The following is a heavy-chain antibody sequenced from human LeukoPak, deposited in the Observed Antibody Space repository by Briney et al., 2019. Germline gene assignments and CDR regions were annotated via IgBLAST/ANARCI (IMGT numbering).Heavy chain of an antibody. J-gene: IGHJ6*04. V-gene: IGHV1-69*06. CDR1: GATFSSYA. CDR2: IIPIFGTA. CDR3: ARARGSTYYYGSGPYYYYGMDV. Sequence: LVKVSCKASGATFSSYAISWGRQAPGQGLEWRGGIIPIFGTANYAQKFQGRVTITADKSTSTAYMELSSLRSEDTAVYYCARARGSTYYYGSGPYYYYGMDVWGKGTTVTVSS. D-gene: IGHD3-10*01.